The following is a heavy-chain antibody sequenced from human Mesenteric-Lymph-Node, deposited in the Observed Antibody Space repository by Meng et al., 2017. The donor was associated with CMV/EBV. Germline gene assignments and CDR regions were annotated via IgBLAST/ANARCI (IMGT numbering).Heavy chain of an antibody. J-gene: IGHJ4*02. D-gene: IGHD1-26*01. Sequence: GGSLRLSCAASGFTFNNYAMNWVRQAPEKGLEWVSLIYSDGSSTYYADSVKGRFTISRDNSKNTLYLQMNSLRAEDTAVYYCAKGEWEHGPWEFDYWGQGTLVTVSS. CDR2: IYSDGSST. CDR3: AKGEWEHGPWEFDY. V-gene: IGHV3-23*03. CDR1: GFTFNNYA.